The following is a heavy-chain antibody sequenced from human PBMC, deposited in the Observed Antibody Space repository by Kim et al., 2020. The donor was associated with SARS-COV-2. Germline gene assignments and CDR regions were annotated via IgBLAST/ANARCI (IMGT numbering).Heavy chain of an antibody. CDR2: MFHSGNT. Sequence: SETLSLTCTVSGGSISSSSYYWGWIRQPPGKGLDWIGSMFHSGNTNYNPSLSSRVTISVDTSRNQFSLKLNSVTAADTAVYYCARHTVGIGIAWGQGILVTVSS. J-gene: IGHJ5*02. V-gene: IGHV4-39*01. CDR3: ARHTVGIGIA. D-gene: IGHD2-21*01. CDR1: GGSISSSSYY.